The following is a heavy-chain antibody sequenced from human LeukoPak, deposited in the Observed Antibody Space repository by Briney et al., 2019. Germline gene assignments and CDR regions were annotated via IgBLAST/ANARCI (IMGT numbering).Heavy chain of an antibody. Sequence: ASVKVSCKAAGYSFTAYFMHWVRQAPGQGLEWMGLINPSSGDTNYAQNFQGRVTMTRDTSISTAYMELSRLRSDDTAVYYCARLFLAAPDDSWGQGTLVTVS. CDR3: ARLFLAAPDDS. CDR1: GYSFTAYF. V-gene: IGHV1-2*02. J-gene: IGHJ5*01. D-gene: IGHD3-22*01. CDR2: INPSSGDT.